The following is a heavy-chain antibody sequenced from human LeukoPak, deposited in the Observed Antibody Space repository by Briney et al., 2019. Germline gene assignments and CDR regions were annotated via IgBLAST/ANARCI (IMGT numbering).Heavy chain of an antibody. J-gene: IGHJ4*02. Sequence: ASETLSLTCAVYGGSFSGYYWSWTRQPPGKGLEWIGEINHSGSTNYNPSLKSRVTISVDTSKNQFSLKLSSVTAADTAVYYCARIPLYYDILTGYYSLRSHTIDYWGQGTLVTVSS. V-gene: IGHV4-34*01. CDR3: ARIPLYYDILTGYYSLRSHTIDY. CDR2: INHSGST. D-gene: IGHD3-9*01. CDR1: GGSFSGYY.